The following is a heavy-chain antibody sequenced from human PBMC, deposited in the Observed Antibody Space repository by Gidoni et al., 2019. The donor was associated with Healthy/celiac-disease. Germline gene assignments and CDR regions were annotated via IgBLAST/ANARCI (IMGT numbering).Heavy chain of an antibody. J-gene: IGHJ4*02. CDR2: ISWDGGST. CDR3: AKVLSYGLDY. CDR1: GFTFDDYT. D-gene: IGHD5-18*01. V-gene: IGHV3-43*01. Sequence: EVQLVGSGGVVVQPGGYLRRSCAASGFTFDDYTMHWVRQAPGKGLEWVSLISWDGGSTYYADSVKGRFTISRDNSKHSLYLQMNSLRTEDTALYYCAKVLSYGLDYWGQGTLVTVSS.